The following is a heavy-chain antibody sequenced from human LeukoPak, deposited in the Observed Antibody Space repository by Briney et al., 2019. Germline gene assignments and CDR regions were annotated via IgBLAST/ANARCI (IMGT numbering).Heavy chain of an antibody. CDR2: MNPNSGNT. CDR3: ARGSPMVRGVISFDY. V-gene: IGHV1-8*03. J-gene: IGHJ4*02. D-gene: IGHD3-10*01. Sequence: GASVKVSCKASGYTFTSYDINWVRQATGQGLEWMGWMNPNSGNTGYAQKFQGRVTITRNTSISTAYMELSGLRSEDTAAYYCARGSPMVRGVISFDYWGQGTLVTVSS. CDR1: GYTFTSYD.